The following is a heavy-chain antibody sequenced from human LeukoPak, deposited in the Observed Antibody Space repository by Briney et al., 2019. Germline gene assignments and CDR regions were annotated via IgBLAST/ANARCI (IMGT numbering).Heavy chain of an antibody. Sequence: PSETLSLTCSVSGGSISGYHWSWIRQPAGKGLEWIGRIFTSGSTSYNPSLKSRVTMSADTSKNQFSLKLNSVTAADTAVYYCARDPGGAVISPDYYYGMDVWGQGTAVTVSS. CDR3: ARDPGGAVISPDYYYGMDV. V-gene: IGHV4-4*07. CDR1: GGSISGYH. CDR2: IFTSGST. J-gene: IGHJ6*02. D-gene: IGHD4-23*01.